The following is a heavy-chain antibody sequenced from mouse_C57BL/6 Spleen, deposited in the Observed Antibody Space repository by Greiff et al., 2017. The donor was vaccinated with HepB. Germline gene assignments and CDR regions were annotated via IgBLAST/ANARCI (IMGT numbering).Heavy chain of an antibody. D-gene: IGHD1-1*01. CDR3: ARDYGSRGYFDY. CDR2: IYPGDGDT. J-gene: IGHJ2*01. V-gene: IGHV1-82*01. CDR1: GYAFSSSW. Sequence: VQLQQSGPELVKPGASVKISCKASGYAFSSSWMNWVKQRPGQGLEWIGRIYPGDGDTNYNGKFKGKATLTADKSSSTAYMQLSSLTSEDSAVYFCARDYGSRGYFDYWGQGTTLTVSS.